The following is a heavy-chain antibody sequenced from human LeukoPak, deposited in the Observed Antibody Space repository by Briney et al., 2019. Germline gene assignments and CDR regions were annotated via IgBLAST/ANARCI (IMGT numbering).Heavy chain of an antibody. Sequence: PSETLSLSCTVSGDSISSYYANWIRQPPGKGLEWIGNIYHTGSTNYNPSLKSRVTISMDTSKNQFSLRLSSVTAADTAVYYCARVAYCGGDCHSRFDTWGQGTLVTVSS. J-gene: IGHJ5*02. CDR1: GDSISSYY. CDR2: IYHTGST. D-gene: IGHD2-21*02. CDR3: ARVAYCGGDCHSRFDT. V-gene: IGHV4-59*01.